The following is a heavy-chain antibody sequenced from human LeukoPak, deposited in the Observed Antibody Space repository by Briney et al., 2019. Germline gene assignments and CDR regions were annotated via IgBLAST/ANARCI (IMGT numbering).Heavy chain of an antibody. CDR3: ARDDQAVSGNDAFDI. D-gene: IGHD6-19*01. Sequence: SQTLSLTCTVSGGSISSGGYYWSWIRQHPGKGLEWIGYIYYSGSTYYNPSLKSRVTISVDTSKNQFSLKLGSVTAADTAVYYCARDDQAVSGNDAFDIWGQGTMVTVSS. CDR1: GGSISSGGYY. V-gene: IGHV4-31*03. J-gene: IGHJ3*02. CDR2: IYYSGST.